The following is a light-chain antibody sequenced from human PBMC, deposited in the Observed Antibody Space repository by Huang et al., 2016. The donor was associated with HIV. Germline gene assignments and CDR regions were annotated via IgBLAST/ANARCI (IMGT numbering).Light chain of an antibody. J-gene: IGKJ2*01. V-gene: IGKV1-6*01. CDR2: AAS. CDR3: LQDYSYPYT. Sequence: AIQMTQSPSSLSASVGDRVTITCRASQGIGDDLGWYHQKPGKAPKLLIYAASSVQNGVPSRFSGSGSGTDFTLTISSLQPEDSATYYCLQDYSYPYTFGQGTKLEIK. CDR1: QGIGDD.